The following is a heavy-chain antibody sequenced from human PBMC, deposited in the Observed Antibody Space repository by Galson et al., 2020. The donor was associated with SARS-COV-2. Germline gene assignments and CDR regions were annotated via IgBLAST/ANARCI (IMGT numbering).Heavy chain of an antibody. CDR1: GFTFSSYA. CDR3: AAALYYYGSGSYYYGMDV. J-gene: IGHJ6*02. D-gene: IGHD3-10*01. V-gene: IGHV3-23*01. CDR2: ISGSGGST. Sequence: LSLTCAASGFTFSSYAMSWVRQAPGKGLEWVSAISGSGGSTYYADSVKGRFTISRDNSKNTLYLQMNSLRAEDTAVYYCAAALYYYGSGSYYYGMDVWGQGTTVTVSS.